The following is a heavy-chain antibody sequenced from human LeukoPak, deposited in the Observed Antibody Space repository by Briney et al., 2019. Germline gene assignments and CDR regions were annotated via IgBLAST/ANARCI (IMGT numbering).Heavy chain of an antibody. V-gene: IGHV3-48*02. J-gene: IGHJ4*02. CDR2: ISSSSSTI. CDR1: GFTFSSYS. Sequence: PGGSLRLSCAASGFTFSSYSMNWVRQAPGKGLEWVSYISSSSSTIYYADSVKSRFTISRDNAKNSLYLQMNSLRDEDTAVYYCAIYNYYDSSGYYYFDYWGQGTLVTVSS. CDR3: AIYNYYDSSGYYYFDY. D-gene: IGHD3-22*01.